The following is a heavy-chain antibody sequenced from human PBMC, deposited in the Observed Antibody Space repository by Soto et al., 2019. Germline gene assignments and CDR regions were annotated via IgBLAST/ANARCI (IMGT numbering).Heavy chain of an antibody. V-gene: IGHV1-46*01. CDR1: GYTFTSYY. D-gene: IGHD4-17*01. CDR3: AAIWAVTTYDPHFVMDV. Sequence: ASVKVSCKASGYTFTSYYMHWVRQAPGQGLEWMGIINPSGGSTSYAQKFQERVAITRDMSTSTAYMELSSLRSEDTAVYYCAAIWAVTTYDPHFVMDVWGQGTTVTVSS. J-gene: IGHJ6*02. CDR2: INPSGGST.